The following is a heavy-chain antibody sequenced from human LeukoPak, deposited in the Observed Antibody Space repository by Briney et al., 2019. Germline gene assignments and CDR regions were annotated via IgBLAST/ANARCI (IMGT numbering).Heavy chain of an antibody. CDR3: ARSGGLYSSSWYYMDV. CDR1: GYTFTSYD. V-gene: IGHV1-8*01. Sequence: ASVKVSCKASGYTFTSYDINWVRQATGQGLEWMGWMNPNSGNTGYAQKFQGRVTMTRNTSISTAYMELSSLRSEDTAVYYCARSGGLYSSSWYYMDVWGKGTTVTISS. CDR2: MNPNSGNT. D-gene: IGHD6-13*01. J-gene: IGHJ6*03.